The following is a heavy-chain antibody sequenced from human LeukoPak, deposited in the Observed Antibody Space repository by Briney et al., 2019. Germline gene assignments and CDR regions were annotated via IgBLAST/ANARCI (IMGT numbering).Heavy chain of an antibody. J-gene: IGHJ4*02. CDR3: AREVATGYFDY. V-gene: IGHV4-30-2*01. Sequence: TLSLTCAVFVVSISRGGYSWSRIRQPPGKSLEWIGYIYQCGATYYNPSLKSRVTVSVDKSKNQFSLKLSSVTAADTAVYFCAREVATGYFDYCGQGTLVTVSS. D-gene: IGHD5-12*01. CDR2: IYQCGAT. CDR1: VVSISRGGYS.